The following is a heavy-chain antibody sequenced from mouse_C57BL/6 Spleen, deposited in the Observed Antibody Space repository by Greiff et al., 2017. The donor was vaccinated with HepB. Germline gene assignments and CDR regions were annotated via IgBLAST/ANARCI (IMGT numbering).Heavy chain of an antibody. D-gene: IGHD2-10*01. CDR2: IYPGGGYT. J-gene: IGHJ4*01. CDR1: GYTFTNYW. CDR3: ARSGLLGGYYAMDY. V-gene: IGHV1-63*01. Sequence: QVQLKESGAELVRPGTSVKMSCKASGYTFTNYWIGWAKQRPGHGLEWIGDIYPGGGYTNYNEKFKGKATLTADKSSSTAYMQFSSLTSEDSAIYYCARSGLLGGYYAMDYWGQGTSVTVSS.